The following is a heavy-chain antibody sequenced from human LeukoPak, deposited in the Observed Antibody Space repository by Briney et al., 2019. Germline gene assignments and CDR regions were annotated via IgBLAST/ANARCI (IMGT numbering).Heavy chain of an antibody. J-gene: IGHJ5*02. Sequence: GASMNVSCKASGGTFSSYAISWVRQAPGQGLEWMGGIIPIFGTANYAQKFQGRVTITTDESTSTAYMELSSLRSEDTAVYYCARSPGLRNWFDPWGQGTLVTVSS. V-gene: IGHV1-69*05. CDR2: IIPIFGTA. CDR3: ARSPGLRNWFDP. CDR1: GGTFSSYA.